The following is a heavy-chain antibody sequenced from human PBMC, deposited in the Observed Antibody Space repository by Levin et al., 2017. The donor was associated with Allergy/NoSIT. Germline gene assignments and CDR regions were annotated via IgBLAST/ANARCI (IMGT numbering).Heavy chain of an antibody. D-gene: IGHD6-13*01. J-gene: IGHJ4*02. CDR1: GFTVSSNY. CDR2: IYSGGST. CDR3: ARLHSSSWSFFDY. V-gene: IGHV3-53*01. Sequence: GGSLRLSCAASGFTVSSNYMSWVRQAPGKGLEWVSVIYSGGSTYYADSVKGRFTISRDNSKNTLYLQMNSPRAEDTAVYYCARLHSSSWSFFDYWGQGTLVTVSS.